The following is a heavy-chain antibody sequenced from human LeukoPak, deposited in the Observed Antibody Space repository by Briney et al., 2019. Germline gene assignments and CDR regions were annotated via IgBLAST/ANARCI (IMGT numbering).Heavy chain of an antibody. CDR3: AREMYSSSWYAYNWFDP. D-gene: IGHD6-13*01. V-gene: IGHV4-59*01. CDR1: GGSISSYY. J-gene: IGHJ5*02. Sequence: PSETLSLTCTVSGGSISSYYWSWIRQPPGKGLEWIGYIYYSGGTNYNPSLKSRVTISVDTSKNQFSLKLSSVTAADTAVYYCAREMYSSSWYAYNWFDPWGQGTLVTVSS. CDR2: IYYSGGT.